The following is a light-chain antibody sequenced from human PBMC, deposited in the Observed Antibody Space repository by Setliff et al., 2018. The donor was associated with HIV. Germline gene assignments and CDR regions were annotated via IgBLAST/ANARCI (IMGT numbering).Light chain of an antibody. V-gene: IGLV2-23*02. Sequence: QSPLTQPASVSGSPGQSITISCTGTSSDVGGYYLVSWYQHHPGKVPKLLIYEVDKRPSGVSDRFSGSKSGNTASLRISGLQTDDEADYYCCSYAGSRSCVFATGTKVTVL. J-gene: IGLJ1*01. CDR3: CSYAGSRSCV. CDR2: EVD. CDR1: SSDVGGYYL.